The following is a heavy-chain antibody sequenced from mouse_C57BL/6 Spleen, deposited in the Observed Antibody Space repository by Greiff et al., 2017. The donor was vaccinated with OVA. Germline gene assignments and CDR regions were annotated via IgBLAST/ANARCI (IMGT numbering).Heavy chain of an antibody. CDR2: IHPNSGST. V-gene: IGHV1-64*01. J-gene: IGHJ4*01. CDR1: GYTFTNYW. CDR3: ASGSSYSYAMDY. Sequence: QVQLQQPGAELVKPGASVKLSCKASGYTFTNYWMHWVKQRPGQGLEWIGMIHPNSGSTNYNEKFKSKATLTVDKSSSTAYMQLSSLTSEDSAVYYCASGSSYSYAMDYWGQGTSVTVSS. D-gene: IGHD1-1*01.